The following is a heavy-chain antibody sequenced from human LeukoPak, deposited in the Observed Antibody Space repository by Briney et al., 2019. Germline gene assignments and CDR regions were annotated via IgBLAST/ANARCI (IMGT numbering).Heavy chain of an antibody. D-gene: IGHD1-26*01. V-gene: IGHV4-59*08. J-gene: IGHJ3*02. Sequence: SETLSLTCTVSGGSISSYYWSWIRQPPGKGLEWIGYIYYSGSTNYNPSLKSRVTISVDTSKNQFSLKLSSVTAADTAVYYCARATRSHAFDIWGQGTMVTVSS. CDR2: IYYSGST. CDR3: ARATRSHAFDI. CDR1: GGSISSYY.